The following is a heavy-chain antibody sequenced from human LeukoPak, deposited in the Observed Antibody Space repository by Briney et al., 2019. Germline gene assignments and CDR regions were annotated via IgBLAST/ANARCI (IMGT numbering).Heavy chain of an antibody. J-gene: IGHJ6*02. CDR3: ARDSYYYGMDV. CDR2: ISSSSSTI. CDR1: GFTFSRYS. V-gene: IGHV3-48*01. Sequence: GGSLRLSCAASGFTFSRYSMNWVRLAPGKGLEWVSYISSSSSTIYYADSVKGRFTISRDNAKNSLYLQMNSLRAEDTAVYYCARDSYYYGMDVWGQGTTVTVSS.